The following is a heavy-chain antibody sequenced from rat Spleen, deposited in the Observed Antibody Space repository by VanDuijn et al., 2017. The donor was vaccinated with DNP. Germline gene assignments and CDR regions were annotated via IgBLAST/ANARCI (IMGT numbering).Heavy chain of an antibody. CDR2: ISYFGDNT. CDR1: GFPFSDYY. J-gene: IGHJ1*01. Sequence: EVQLVESGGGLVQPGRSLKLSCAASGFPFSDYYMAWVRQAPTKGLELVAYISYFGDNTYSGDSVKGRFTISRNNAKNTLYLQMDSLRSEDTATYYCARGIITTLAYWSFDFWGPGTMVTVSS. CDR3: ARGIITTLAYWSFDF. D-gene: IGHD1-6*01. V-gene: IGHV5-25*01.